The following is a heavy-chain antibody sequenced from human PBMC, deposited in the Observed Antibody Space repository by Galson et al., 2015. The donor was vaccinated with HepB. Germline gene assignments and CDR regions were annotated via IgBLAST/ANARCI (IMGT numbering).Heavy chain of an antibody. CDR1: GYTFTSYG. V-gene: IGHV1-18*04. J-gene: IGHJ6*02. CDR2: ISAYNGNT. Sequence: SVKVSCKASGYTFTSYGISWVRQAPGQGLEWMGWISAYNGNTNYAQKLQGRVTMTTDTSTSTAYMELRSLRSDDTAVYYCAREWANSAYYDFWSSYYPYGMDVWGQGTTVTVSS. D-gene: IGHD3-3*01. CDR3: AREWANSAYYDFWSSYYPYGMDV.